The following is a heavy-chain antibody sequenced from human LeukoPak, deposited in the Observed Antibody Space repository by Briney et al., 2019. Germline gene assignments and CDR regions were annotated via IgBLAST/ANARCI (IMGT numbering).Heavy chain of an antibody. D-gene: IGHD2-15*01. CDR1: GYTFTDYY. Sequence: ASVKVSCKASGYTFTDYYMHWVRQAPGQGLEWMGWINPNSGGTKYAQKFQGRVTMTRDTSISTAYMELSRLRSDATAVYYCARNRGADYSAWFDPWGQGTLVTVSS. V-gene: IGHV1-2*02. J-gene: IGHJ5*02. CDR2: INPNSGGT. CDR3: ARNRGADYSAWFDP.